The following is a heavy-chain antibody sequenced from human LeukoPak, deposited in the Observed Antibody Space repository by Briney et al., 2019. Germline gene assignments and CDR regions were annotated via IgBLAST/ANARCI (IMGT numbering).Heavy chain of an antibody. D-gene: IGHD2-21*01. CDR2: ISDSGINT. CDR1: GFTFNTYA. CDR3: SKDLREDGGPTYFFDY. J-gene: IGHJ4*02. V-gene: IGHV3-23*01. Sequence: PGGSLRLSCAASGFTFNTYAMTWVRQAPGKGLQWVSAISDSGINTYYADSVKGRFTISRDNSKNTLYLQMNSLRAEDTAVEYWSKDLREDGGPTYFFDYWGPGTLVAVSS.